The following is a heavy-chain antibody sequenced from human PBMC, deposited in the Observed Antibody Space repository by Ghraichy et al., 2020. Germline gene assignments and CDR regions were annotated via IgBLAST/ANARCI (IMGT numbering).Heavy chain of an antibody. CDR2: ISGSGGST. D-gene: IGHD2-8*02. CDR3: AKEAGGSTSLGL. J-gene: IGHJ4*02. V-gene: IGHV3-23*01. CDR1: GFTFSSYA. Sequence: GESLNISCAASGFTFSSYAMSWVRQAPGKGLEWVSAISGSGGSTYYADSVKGRFTISRDNSKNTLYLQMNSLRAEDTAVYYCAKEAGGSTSLGLWGQGTLVTVSS.